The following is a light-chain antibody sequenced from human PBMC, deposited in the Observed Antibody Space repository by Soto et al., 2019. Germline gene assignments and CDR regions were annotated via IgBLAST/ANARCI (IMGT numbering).Light chain of an antibody. J-gene: IGKJ2*01. CDR1: QSISNY. Sequence: DIQMTQSPPSLSASVGDRVTITCRASQSISNYLNWYQQKPGKAPNLLIYAASSLQSGVPSRFSGTQSGTDFTLTISCLQPEDFATYYCQQSYSTPYTFGQGTTLEIK. V-gene: IGKV1-39*01. CDR3: QQSYSTPYT. CDR2: AAS.